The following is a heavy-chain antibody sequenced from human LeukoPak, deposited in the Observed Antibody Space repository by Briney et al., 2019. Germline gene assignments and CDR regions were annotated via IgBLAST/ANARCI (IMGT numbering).Heavy chain of an antibody. V-gene: IGHV3-23*01. CDR3: AKSVTGTVD. J-gene: IGHJ4*02. CDR1: GFTFSNYA. D-gene: IGHD6-19*01. Sequence: GGSLRLSCAASGFTFSNYAMTRVRQAPGKGLEWVSTISGSGGNTYYADSVKGRFTISRDNSKNTLSLQMNSLRGEDTAVYYCAKSVTGTVDWGQGTLVTVSS. CDR2: ISGSGGNT.